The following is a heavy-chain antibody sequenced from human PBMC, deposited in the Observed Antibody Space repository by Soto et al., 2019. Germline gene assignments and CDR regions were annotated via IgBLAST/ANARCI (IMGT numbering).Heavy chain of an antibody. CDR2: ISTYDDKT. D-gene: IGHD2-15*01. J-gene: IGHJ5*02. CDR1: GYSFRTHG. Sequence: QVQLVQSGAEVKTPGASVKVSCRASGYSFRTHGISWVRQAPGQGLEWMGWISTYDDKTNFPQKFQGRITMTTDTSTSPAYMELRSLRSDDTAVYFCARALGYCNSSGCFRNWFDPWGQGTLVTVSS. CDR3: ARALGYCNSSGCFRNWFDP. V-gene: IGHV1-18*01.